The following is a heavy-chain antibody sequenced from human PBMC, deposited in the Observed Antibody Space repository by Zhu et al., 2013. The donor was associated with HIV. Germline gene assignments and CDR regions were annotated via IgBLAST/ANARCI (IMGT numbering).Heavy chain of an antibody. CDR2: IYYSGST. CDR1: GGSISSYY. CDR3: ARDFPFGY. Sequence: VQLQESGPGLVKPSETLSLTCTVSGGSISSYYWSWIRQPPGKGLEWIGYIYYSGSTNYNPSLKSRVTISVDTSKNQFSLKLSSVTAADTAVYYCARDFPFGYWGQGTLVTVSS. V-gene: IGHV4-59*01. J-gene: IGHJ4*02.